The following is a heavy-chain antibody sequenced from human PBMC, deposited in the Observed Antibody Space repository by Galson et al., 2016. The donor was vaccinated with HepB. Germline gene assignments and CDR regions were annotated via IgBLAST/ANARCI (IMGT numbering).Heavy chain of an antibody. J-gene: IGHJ6*02. Sequence: SVKVSCKASGGTFSRFAIGWVRQAPGKGLEWMGGIIPMLGTANNTQKFQGRVTITADESTRTDYMELSSLRSGDTAVYYCAKGRSEGLRTYYFYYGMDVCGQGPTVTVSS. V-gene: IGHV1-69*13. D-gene: IGHD6-19*01. CDR1: GGTFSRFA. CDR2: IIPMLGTA. CDR3: AKGRSEGLRTYYFYYGMDV.